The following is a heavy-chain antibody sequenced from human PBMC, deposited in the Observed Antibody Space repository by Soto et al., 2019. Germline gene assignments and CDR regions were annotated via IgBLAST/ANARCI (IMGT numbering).Heavy chain of an antibody. V-gene: IGHV1-2*02. CDR1: GYTFTGYY. CDR3: ARGAAGDTYLVTYYFDY. CDR2: INPNSGGT. J-gene: IGHJ4*02. D-gene: IGHD5-18*01. Sequence: ASVKVSCKASGYTFTGYYMHWVRQAPGQGLEWMGWINPNSGGTNYAQKFQGRVTMTRDTSIGTAYMELSRLRSDDTAVYYCARGAAGDTYLVTYYFDYWGQGTLVTVSS.